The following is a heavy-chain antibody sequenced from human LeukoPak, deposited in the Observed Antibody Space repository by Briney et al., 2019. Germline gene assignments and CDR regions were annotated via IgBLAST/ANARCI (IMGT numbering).Heavy chain of an antibody. CDR1: GFTFDDYA. Sequence: GGSLRLSCAASGFTFDDYAMHWVRQAPGKGLEWVSGISWNSGSIDYADSVKGRFTISRDNAKNSLYLQMNSLRAEDTAFYYCAKAEGFFGGYYDHWGQGTLVTVSS. V-gene: IGHV3-9*01. CDR3: AKAEGFFGGYYDH. CDR2: ISWNSGSI. J-gene: IGHJ4*02. D-gene: IGHD4-23*01.